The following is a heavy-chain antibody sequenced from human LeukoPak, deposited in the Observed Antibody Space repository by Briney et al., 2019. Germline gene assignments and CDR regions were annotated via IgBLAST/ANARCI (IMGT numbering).Heavy chain of an antibody. J-gene: IGHJ5*02. CDR2: TYYTGDT. V-gene: IGHV4-59*02. CDR3: AAKPVVPASLGHYFHT. D-gene: IGHD4-23*01. Sequence: SGTLSLTCTVSGDSVSTNYWSWLRQPPGKGLEWIGNTYYTGDTSYDPSLKTRVTMSVDTSKTQVSLKLTSVTAADTAVYFCAAKPVVPASLGHYFHTWGQGILVTVSS. CDR1: GDSVSTNY.